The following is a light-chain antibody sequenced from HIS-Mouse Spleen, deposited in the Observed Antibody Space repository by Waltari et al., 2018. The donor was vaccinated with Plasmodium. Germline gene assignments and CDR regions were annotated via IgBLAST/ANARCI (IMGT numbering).Light chain of an antibody. CDR2: DVS. CDR3: CSYAGSYTWV. Sequence: QSALPQPRSVSGSTGQSVTISCTGTSSHVGGYNYVSWYQQHPGKAPKLRIDDVSKRPSGVPDRFSGSKSGNTASLTISGLQAEDEADYYCCSYAGSYTWVFGGGTKLTVL. CDR1: SSHVGGYNY. V-gene: IGLV2-11*01. J-gene: IGLJ3*02.